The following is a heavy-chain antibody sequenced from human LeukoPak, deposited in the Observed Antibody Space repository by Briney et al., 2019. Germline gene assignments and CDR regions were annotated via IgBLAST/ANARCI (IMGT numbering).Heavy chain of an antibody. CDR1: GFTLDDYG. CDR3: ARGPYYSYSDY. J-gene: IGHJ4*02. CDR2: INWNGGST. D-gene: IGHD5-18*01. Sequence: GGSLRLSCAASGFTLDDYGMSWVRPAPGKGREWVSGINWNGGSTGYADSVKGRFTISRDNGKNSLYLQMNSLRAEDTALYYCARGPYYSYSDYWGQGTLATVSS. V-gene: IGHV3-20*04.